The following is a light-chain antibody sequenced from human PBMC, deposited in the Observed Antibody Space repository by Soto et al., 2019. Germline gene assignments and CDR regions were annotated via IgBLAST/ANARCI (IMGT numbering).Light chain of an antibody. Sequence: QSALTQPRSVSGSPGQSVTISCTGTSSDVGGYNYVSWYQQHPGKAPKLMIYDVSKRPSGVPDRFSGSKSGNTASLTISGLQAEDEADYYCCSYAGSYTHVVFGGGIKVTVL. V-gene: IGLV2-11*01. CDR2: DVS. CDR3: CSYAGSYTHVV. CDR1: SSDVGGYNY. J-gene: IGLJ2*01.